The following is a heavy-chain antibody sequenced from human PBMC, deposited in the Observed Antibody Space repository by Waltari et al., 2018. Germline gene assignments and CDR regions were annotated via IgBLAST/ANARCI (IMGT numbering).Heavy chain of an antibody. J-gene: IGHJ4*02. D-gene: IGHD1-1*01. V-gene: IGHV4-34*01. CDR3: ARGQGGRTFDY. Sequence: QVQLQQWGAGLLKPSETLSLTCAVYGGSFSGYYWSWIRQPPGKGLEWIGEINHSGSTNYNPSLKSRVTISVDTSKIQFSLKLSSVTAADTAVYYCARGQGGRTFDYWGQGTLVTVSS. CDR1: GGSFSGYY. CDR2: INHSGST.